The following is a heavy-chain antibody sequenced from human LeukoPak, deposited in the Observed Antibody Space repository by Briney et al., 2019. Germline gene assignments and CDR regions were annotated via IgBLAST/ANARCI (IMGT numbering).Heavy chain of an antibody. Sequence: ASVTVSCKASGYTFTIYGISWVRPAPGQGLEWVGWISAYNGNTNYAQKLQGRVTMTTDTSTSTAYMELRSLRSDDTAVYYCARGREWYDSSGYHYWGQGTLVSVSS. CDR1: GYTFTIYG. CDR2: ISAYNGNT. D-gene: IGHD3-22*01. J-gene: IGHJ4*02. V-gene: IGHV1-18*01. CDR3: ARGREWYDSSGYHY.